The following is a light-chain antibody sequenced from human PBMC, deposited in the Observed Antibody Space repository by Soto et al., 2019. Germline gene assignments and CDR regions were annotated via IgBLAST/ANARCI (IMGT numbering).Light chain of an antibody. CDR1: RN. Sequence: RNLAWYQKKPGQAPRLLIYDASTRATAIPARFCGGGCDTVFTLTIIFLVLEDSAVCLSQQYDSGPPWRFGQGTKVDIK. J-gene: IGKJ1*01. V-gene: IGKV3-15*01. CDR3: QQYDSGPPWR. CDR2: DAS.